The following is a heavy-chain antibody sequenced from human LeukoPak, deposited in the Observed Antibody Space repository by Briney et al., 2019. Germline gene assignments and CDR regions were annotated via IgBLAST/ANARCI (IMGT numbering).Heavy chain of an antibody. D-gene: IGHD3/OR15-3a*01. Sequence: ASVKVSCKTSGYYFTGHYIQWVRQVPGQGFEWMGWINPNGGAKNYARRFQGRVTLTTDTSSSTADMELSSLRFDDTAVYFCERVGTGSRFDVAGHWGQGTLVTVTS. CDR2: INPNGGAK. CDR1: GYYFTGHY. V-gene: IGHV1-2*02. J-gene: IGHJ1*01. CDR3: ERVGTGSRFDVAGH.